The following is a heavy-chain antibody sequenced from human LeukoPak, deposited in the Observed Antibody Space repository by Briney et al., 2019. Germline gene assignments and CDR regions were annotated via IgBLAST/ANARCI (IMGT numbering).Heavy chain of an antibody. CDR2: IYHSGST. CDR1: GYSISSGYY. CDR3: AREGGATQPFDY. Sequence: PSETLSLTCAVSGYSISSGYYWGRIRQPPGKGLEWIGSIYHSGSTYYNPSLKSRVTISVDTSKNQFSLKLSSVTAADTAVYYCAREGGATQPFDYWGQGTLVTVSS. V-gene: IGHV4-38-2*02. J-gene: IGHJ4*02. D-gene: IGHD1-26*01.